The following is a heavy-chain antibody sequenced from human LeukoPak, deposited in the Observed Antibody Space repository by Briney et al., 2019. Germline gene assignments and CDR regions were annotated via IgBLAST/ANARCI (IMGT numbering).Heavy chain of an antibody. Sequence: GGSLRLSCAASGFTFGTYSMNWVRQAPGKGLEWISSISSSSSHMYYADSVRGRFTISRDNAKNSLYLQMNSLRVEDTAVYYCARGPGAGDVWGQGTTVTVSS. CDR1: GFTFGTYS. J-gene: IGHJ6*02. CDR3: ARGPGAGDV. CDR2: ISSSSSHM. V-gene: IGHV3-21*01. D-gene: IGHD6-19*01.